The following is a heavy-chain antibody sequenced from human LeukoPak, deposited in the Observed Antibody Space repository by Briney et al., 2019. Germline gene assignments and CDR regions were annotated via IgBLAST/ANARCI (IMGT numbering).Heavy chain of an antibody. CDR2: IYSGGST. CDR1: GFTVSSNY. Sequence: GGSLRLSCAASGFTVSSNYMSWVRQAPGKGLEWVSVIYSGGSTYYADSVKGRFTISRDNSKNTLYLQMNSLRAEDTAVYYCARDPMRDDYGDYFWGQGTLVTVSS. CDR3: ARDPMRDDYGDYF. D-gene: IGHD4-17*01. J-gene: IGHJ4*02. V-gene: IGHV3-53*01.